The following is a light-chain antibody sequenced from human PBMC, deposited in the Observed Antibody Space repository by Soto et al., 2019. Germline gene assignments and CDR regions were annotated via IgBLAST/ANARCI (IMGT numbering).Light chain of an antibody. CDR1: SSDVGGYNY. CDR3: SSYAGSNNLL. CDR2: EVS. V-gene: IGLV2-8*01. J-gene: IGLJ2*01. Sequence: QSALTQPPSASGSPGQSVTISCTGTSSDVGGYNYVSWYQQHPGKAPKLMIYEVSKRPSGVPDRFSGSKSDNTASLTVSGLQAEDEAEYYCSSYAGSNNLLFGGGTKLTVL.